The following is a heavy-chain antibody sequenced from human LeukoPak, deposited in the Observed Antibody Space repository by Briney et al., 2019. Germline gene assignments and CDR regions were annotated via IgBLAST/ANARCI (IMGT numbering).Heavy chain of an antibody. Sequence: GGSLXXSCAASGFTFSSYSMNWVRQAPGKVLEGVSSISSGGGYTYYADSVKGRFTISRDNAKKSLYLQMNRLRAEDTAVYYCARNPLISGYYYYYMDVWGKGTTVTVSS. CDR2: ISSGGGYT. J-gene: IGHJ6*03. D-gene: IGHD3-16*01. CDR3: ARNPLISGYYYYYMDV. V-gene: IGHV3-21*01. CDR1: GFTFSSYS.